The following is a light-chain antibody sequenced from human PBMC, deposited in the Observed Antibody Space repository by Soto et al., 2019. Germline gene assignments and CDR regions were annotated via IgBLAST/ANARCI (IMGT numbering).Light chain of an antibody. CDR3: QQSWT. CDR1: QSISSY. CDR2: AAS. V-gene: IGKV1-39*01. J-gene: IGKJ1*01. Sequence: DIQMTQSPSSLSASVGDRVTITCRASQSISSYLNWYQQKPGKAPKLLIYAASSLQSGVPSRFSGSGSGTGFTLTISSLQPEDFATYYCQQSWTFGQGTKVDIK.